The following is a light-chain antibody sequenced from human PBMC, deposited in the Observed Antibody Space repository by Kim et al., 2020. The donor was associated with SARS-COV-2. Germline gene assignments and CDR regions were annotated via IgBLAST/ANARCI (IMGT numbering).Light chain of an antibody. Sequence: SQTARLTCSGNSNNVGSQGAAWLQQHQRHPPKLLSYRNNNRPSGISEIFSASRSGNTASLTISGHQPEDGANYYCSAWDSSLTAWVFGGGTQLTVL. CDR1: SNNVGSQG. CDR3: SAWDSSLTAWV. J-gene: IGLJ3*02. CDR2: RNN. V-gene: IGLV10-54*04.